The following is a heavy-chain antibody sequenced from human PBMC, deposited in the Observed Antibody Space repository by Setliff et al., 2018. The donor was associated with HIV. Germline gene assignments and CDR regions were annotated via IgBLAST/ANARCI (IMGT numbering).Heavy chain of an antibody. J-gene: IGHJ4*02. CDR3: ARDHSITPPH. CDR1: GFTFSGYA. V-gene: IGHV3-23*01. Sequence: GGSLRLSCAASGFTFSGYAMSWVRQAPGKGLEWVSVISGRGGFTDYADSVKGRFTISRDNAKNSLYLQMNSLRAEDTAVYYCARDHSITPPHWGQGTLVTVSS. CDR2: ISGRGGFT. D-gene: IGHD3-3*02.